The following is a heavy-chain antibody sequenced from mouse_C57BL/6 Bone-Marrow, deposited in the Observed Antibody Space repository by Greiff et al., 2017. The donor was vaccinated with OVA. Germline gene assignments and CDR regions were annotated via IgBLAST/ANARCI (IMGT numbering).Heavy chain of an antibody. CDR2: IRLKSDNYAT. CDR1: GFTFSNYW. D-gene: IGHD2-14*01. Sequence: EVKLMESGGGLVQPGGSMKLSCVASGFTFSNYWMNWVRQSPEKGLEWVAQIRLKSDNYATHYAESVKGRFTISRDDSKSSVYLQMNNLRAEDTGIYYCTVRRSYAMDYWGQGTSVTVSS. V-gene: IGHV6-3*01. J-gene: IGHJ4*01. CDR3: TVRRSYAMDY.